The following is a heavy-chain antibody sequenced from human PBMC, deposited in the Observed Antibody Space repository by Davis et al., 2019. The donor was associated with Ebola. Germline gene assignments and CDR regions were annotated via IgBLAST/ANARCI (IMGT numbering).Heavy chain of an antibody. CDR1: GGTFSSYA. Sequence: SVKVSCKASGGTFSSYAISWVRQAPGQGLEWMGGSIPIFGTANYAQMFQGRVTITADKSTSTAYMELSSLRFEDTAVYYCARQRFLEWPMDVWGQGTTVTVSS. CDR2: SIPIFGTA. CDR3: ARQRFLEWPMDV. J-gene: IGHJ6*02. D-gene: IGHD3-3*01. V-gene: IGHV1-69*06.